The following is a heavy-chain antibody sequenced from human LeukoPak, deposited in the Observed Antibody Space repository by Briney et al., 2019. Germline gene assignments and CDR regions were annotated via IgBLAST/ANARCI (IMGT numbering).Heavy chain of an antibody. Sequence: PGGSLRLSCAVSGFTFRSYGMHWVRQAPGKGREWVAVISNDGSNRYYADSVKGRFTISRDNSKNTLYLQMNSLRTEDTAVYYCANRCSGGCYFDYWGQGTLVTVSS. CDR2: ISNDGSNR. V-gene: IGHV3-30*18. J-gene: IGHJ4*02. D-gene: IGHD6-19*01. CDR3: ANRCSGGCYFDY. CDR1: GFTFRSYG.